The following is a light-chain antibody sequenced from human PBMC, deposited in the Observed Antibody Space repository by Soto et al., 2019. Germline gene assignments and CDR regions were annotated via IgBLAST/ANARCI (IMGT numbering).Light chain of an antibody. J-gene: IGKJ3*01. CDR3: QQYNTYS. CDR1: QSISIW. Sequence: DIQMTQSPSAVSTTVGDRVTITCRASQSISIWLVWYQQKPGKAPNLLIYKASTLESGVPSRFSGSGSGTEFTLTISSLQPDDFATYYCQQYNTYSFCPGTNVDI. V-gene: IGKV1-5*03. CDR2: KAS.